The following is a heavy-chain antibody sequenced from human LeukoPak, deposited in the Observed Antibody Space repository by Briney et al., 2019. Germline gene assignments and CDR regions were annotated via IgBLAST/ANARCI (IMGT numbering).Heavy chain of an antibody. Sequence: GGSLRLSCAASGFIFSHYGMKWVRQAPGTGLEWVSSISSSSSYIYYADSVKGRFTISRDNAKNSLYLQMNSLRAEDTAVYYCARDQGDGDYFDYWGQGTLVTVSS. J-gene: IGHJ4*02. CDR2: ISSSSSYI. D-gene: IGHD3-16*01. CDR1: GFIFSHYG. CDR3: ARDQGDGDYFDY. V-gene: IGHV3-21*01.